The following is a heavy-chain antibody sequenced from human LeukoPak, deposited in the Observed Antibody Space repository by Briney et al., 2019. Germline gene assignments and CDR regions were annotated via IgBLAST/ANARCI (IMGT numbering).Heavy chain of an antibody. V-gene: IGHV3-7*01. CDR3: ARVRYYDYVWGSRHYYFDY. CDR2: IKQEGSEK. D-gene: IGHD3-16*01. Sequence: GGSLRLSCAASGFTFSSYWMSWDRQAPGKGLEWVANIKQEGSEKYYVDSVKGRFTISRDNAKNSLYLQMNSLRAEDTAVYYCARVRYYDYVWGSRHYYFDYWGQGTLVTVSS. J-gene: IGHJ4*02. CDR1: GFTFSSYW.